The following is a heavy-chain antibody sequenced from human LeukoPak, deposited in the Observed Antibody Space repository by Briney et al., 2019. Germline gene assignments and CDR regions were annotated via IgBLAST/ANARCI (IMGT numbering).Heavy chain of an antibody. J-gene: IGHJ4*02. Sequence: SGTLSLTCTVSGGSISSYYWSWIRQPPGKGLEWIGYIYYSGSTNYNPSLKSRVTISVDTSKNQFSLKLSSVTAADTAVYYCARDRGEGSDYWGQGTLVTVSS. V-gene: IGHV4-59*01. CDR3: ARDRGEGSDY. D-gene: IGHD3-16*01. CDR2: IYYSGST. CDR1: GGSISSYY.